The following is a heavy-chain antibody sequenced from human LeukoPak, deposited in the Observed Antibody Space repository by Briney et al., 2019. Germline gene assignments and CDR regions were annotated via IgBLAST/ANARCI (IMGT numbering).Heavy chain of an antibody. CDR2: FDPEDGET. J-gene: IGHJ6*03. Sequence: ASVKVSCKVSGYTLTELSMHWVRQAPGKGLEWMGGFDPEDGETIYAQKFQGRVTMTEDTSTDTAYMELSSLRSEDTAVYYCARDQWELAAHYYYMDVWGKGTTVTVSS. V-gene: IGHV1-24*01. D-gene: IGHD1-26*01. CDR1: GYTLTELS. CDR3: ARDQWELAAHYYYMDV.